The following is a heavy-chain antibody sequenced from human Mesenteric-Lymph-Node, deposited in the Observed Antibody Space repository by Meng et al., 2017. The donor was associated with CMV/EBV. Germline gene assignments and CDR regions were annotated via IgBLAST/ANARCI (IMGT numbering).Heavy chain of an antibody. CDR2: ISSSGSTI. V-gene: IGHV3-48*03. J-gene: IGHJ4*02. Sequence: GESLKISCAASGFTFSSYEMKWVRQGPGKGLEWVAYISSSGSTIYYADSVKGRFTISRDNANNSLYLQMNSLRDEDTAVYYCAKGRSLLDYWGQGTLVTVSS. CDR1: GFTFSSYE. CDR3: AKGRSLLDY.